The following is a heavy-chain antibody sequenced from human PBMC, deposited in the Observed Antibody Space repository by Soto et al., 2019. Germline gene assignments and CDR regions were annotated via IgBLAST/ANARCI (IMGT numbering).Heavy chain of an antibody. CDR1: GFTVSSNY. CDR2: IYSGGST. D-gene: IGHD6-6*01. J-gene: IGHJ5*02. Sequence: EVQLVESGGGLIQPGGSLRLSCAASGFTVSSNYMSWVRQAPGKGLEWVSVIYSGGSTYYADSVKGRFTISRENSKNTLYLQMNSRRAEDTAVYYCAIEYSSSGGPGWFDPWGQGTLVTVSS. CDR3: AIEYSSSGGPGWFDP. V-gene: IGHV3-53*01.